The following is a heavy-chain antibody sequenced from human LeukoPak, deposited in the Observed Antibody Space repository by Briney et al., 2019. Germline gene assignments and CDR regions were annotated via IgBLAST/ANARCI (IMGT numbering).Heavy chain of an antibody. CDR2: ISSSGSTI. J-gene: IGHJ5*02. CDR3: ARDHYSWFDP. CDR1: GFTFSSYE. V-gene: IGHV3-48*03. Sequence: GGSLRLSCAASGFTFSSYEMNWVRQAPGKGREWVSYISSSGSTIYYADSVKGRFTLSRDNSKNTLYLQMNSLRAEDTAVYYCARDHYSWFDPWGQGTLVTVS.